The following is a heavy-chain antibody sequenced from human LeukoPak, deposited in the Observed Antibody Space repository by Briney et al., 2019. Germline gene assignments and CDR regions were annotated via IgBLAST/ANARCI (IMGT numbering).Heavy chain of an antibody. V-gene: IGHV4-34*01. Sequence: PSETLSLTCAVYGGSSSGYYWSWTRQPPGKGLEWIGEITDSGSINYNSSLESRVTISLDTSKNQFSLKLSSVTAADTAVYYCARGLWDSDVWGQGTTVNVSS. J-gene: IGHJ6*02. CDR3: ARGLWDSDV. D-gene: IGHD1-26*01. CDR1: GGSSSGYY. CDR2: ITDSGSI.